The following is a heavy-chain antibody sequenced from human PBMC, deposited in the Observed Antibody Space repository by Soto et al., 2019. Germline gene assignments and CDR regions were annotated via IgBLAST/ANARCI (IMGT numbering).Heavy chain of an antibody. CDR2: INAGNGNT. CDR1: GYRFTSYA. Sequence: ASVKVSCKASGYRFTSYAMHWVRQAPGQRLEWMGWINAGNGNTKYSQKFQGRVTITRDTSASTAYMELTSLRSEDTAVYYCAREADYDIFTGPDYWGQGTLVTVSS. D-gene: IGHD3-9*01. J-gene: IGHJ4*02. V-gene: IGHV1-3*01. CDR3: AREADYDIFTGPDY.